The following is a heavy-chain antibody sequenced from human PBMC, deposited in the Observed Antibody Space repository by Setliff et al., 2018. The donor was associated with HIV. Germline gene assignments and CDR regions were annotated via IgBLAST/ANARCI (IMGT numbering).Heavy chain of an antibody. D-gene: IGHD6-25*01. CDR2: IYYSGST. CDR1: GYSISSGYY. J-gene: IGHJ4*02. CDR3: ARYSPRGYTLTGPY. V-gene: IGHV4-61*01. Sequence: PSETLSLTCAVAGYSISSGYYWSWIRQPPGKGLEWIGYIYYSGSTKHNPSLKSRVTISLDTSKNQFSLKLTSVTAADTAVYYCARYSPRGYTLTGPYWGQGTLVTVSS.